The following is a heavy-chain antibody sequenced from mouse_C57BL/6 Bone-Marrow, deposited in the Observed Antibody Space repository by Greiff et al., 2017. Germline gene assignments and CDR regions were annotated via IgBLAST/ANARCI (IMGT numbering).Heavy chain of an antibody. CDR2: INPNNGGT. D-gene: IGHD4-1*01. Sequence: EVQLQQSGPELVKPGASVKISCTASGYTFTDYYMNWVKQSHGKSLEWIGDINPNNGGTSYNQKLKGKATLTVDKSSSTAYMALRSLTSEDSAVYYCAREGTEYAMDYWGQGTSVTVSS. CDR1: GYTFTDYY. V-gene: IGHV1-26*01. CDR3: AREGTEYAMDY. J-gene: IGHJ4*01.